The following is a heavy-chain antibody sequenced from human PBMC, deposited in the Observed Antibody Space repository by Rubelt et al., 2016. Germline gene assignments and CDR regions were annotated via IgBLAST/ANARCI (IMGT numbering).Heavy chain of an antibody. V-gene: IGHV5-10-1*01. D-gene: IGHD4-17*01. CDR3: ARLGDYEAAVVYYYYGMDV. CDR2: IDPSDSYT. J-gene: IGHJ6*02. Sequence: WMGRIDPSDSYTNYSPSFQGHVTISADKSISTAYLQWSSLKASDTAVYYCARLGDYEAAVVYYYYGMDVWGQGTTVTVSS.